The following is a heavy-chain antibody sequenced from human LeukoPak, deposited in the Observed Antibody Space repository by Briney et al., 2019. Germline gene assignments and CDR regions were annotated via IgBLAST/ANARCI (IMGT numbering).Heavy chain of an antibody. J-gene: IGHJ4*02. Sequence: GGSLRLSCAAAGFTFSSYVMTWDRQAPGKGLECVSGISGGGSYTYYADSVKGRFTVSRDNSKNTLYLQMNSLRVDDTAVYYCAKDRHNWGSDYWGQGTLVIVSS. D-gene: IGHD7-27*01. V-gene: IGHV3-23*01. CDR1: GFTFSSYV. CDR3: AKDRHNWGSDY. CDR2: ISGGGSYT.